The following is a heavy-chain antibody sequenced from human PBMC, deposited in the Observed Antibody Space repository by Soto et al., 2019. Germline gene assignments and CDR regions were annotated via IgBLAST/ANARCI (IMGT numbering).Heavy chain of an antibody. D-gene: IGHD2-15*01. CDR2: IYYSGST. CDR3: ASVGYCSGGRCYGLDV. Sequence: ETLSPTCPVSGASISSSSYFWGWIRQPQGKGLEWVGSIYYSGSTYYNPSLKSRVTIFVDTSMNQFSLRLSSVTAADTAVYYCASVGYCSGGRCYGLDVWGQGTKVTVSS. CDR1: GASISSSSYF. J-gene: IGHJ6*02. V-gene: IGHV4-39*01.